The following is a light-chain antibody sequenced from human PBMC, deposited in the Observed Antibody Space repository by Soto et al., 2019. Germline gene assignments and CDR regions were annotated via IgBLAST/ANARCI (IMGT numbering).Light chain of an antibody. CDR2: AAS. J-gene: IGKJ3*01. Sequence: EIVLTQSPATLSLSPGEGATLSCRASQSVSSYLAWYQHKPGQAPRLLISAASNRATGIPARFSVSGSGTDFNPTNSSLEPEDFAVYDCQQRSNWLFTFGPGTKVDIK. CDR3: QQRSNWLFT. V-gene: IGKV3-11*01. CDR1: QSVSSY.